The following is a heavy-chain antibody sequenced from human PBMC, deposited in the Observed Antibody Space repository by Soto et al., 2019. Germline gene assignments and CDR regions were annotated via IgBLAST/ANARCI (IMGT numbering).Heavy chain of an antibody. V-gene: IGHV4-31*03. D-gene: IGHD1-1*01. CDR2: IYYSGST. CDR3: ARAKQLEPDY. Sequence: SETLSLTCTVSGGSISSGGYYWSWIRQHPGKGLEWIGYIYYSGSTYYNPSLKSRVTILVDTSKNQFSLKLSSVTAADTAVYYCARAKQLEPDYWGQGTLVTVSS. J-gene: IGHJ4*02. CDR1: GGSISSGGYY.